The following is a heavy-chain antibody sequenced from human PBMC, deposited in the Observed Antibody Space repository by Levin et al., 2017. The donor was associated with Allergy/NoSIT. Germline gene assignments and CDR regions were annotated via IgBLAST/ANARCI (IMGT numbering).Heavy chain of an antibody. Sequence: PGGSLRLSCTASGFSFSSYSMHWVRQTPGKGLEWVSFVSRSGDAIYYAASVKGRFTISRDNAKNSLYLQMYSLRDDDTALYYCARYPGRIPDRYGLIQKSRATPEGYSSLDVWGQGTPVTVSS. D-gene: IGHD5-18*01. CDR1: GFSFSSYS. V-gene: IGHV3-48*02. J-gene: IGHJ6*02. CDR2: VSRSGDAI. CDR3: ARYPGRIPDRYGLIQKSRATPEGYSSLDV.